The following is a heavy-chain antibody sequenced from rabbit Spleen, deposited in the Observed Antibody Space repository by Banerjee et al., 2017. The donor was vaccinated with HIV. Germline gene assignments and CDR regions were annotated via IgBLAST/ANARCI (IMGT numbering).Heavy chain of an antibody. CDR3: ARNNGGDAGGNSIDL. J-gene: IGHJ4*01. D-gene: IGHD4-2*01. CDR1: GFSFSSIHW. Sequence: QEQLEESGGGLVKPGGTLTLTCTVSGFSFSSIHWICWVRQAPGKGLEWIACIYAGDSATVGYANWAKGRFTISKTSTTESLQMTSLTAADTATYFCARNNGGDAGGNSIDLWGPGTLVTV. V-gene: IGHV1S45*01. CDR2: IYAGDSATV.